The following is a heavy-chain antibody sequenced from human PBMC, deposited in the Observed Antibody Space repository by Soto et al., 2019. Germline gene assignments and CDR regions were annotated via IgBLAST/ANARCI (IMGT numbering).Heavy chain of an antibody. CDR2: IDYSGST. CDR3: ARHYFDSSGYYLQGVDS. Sequence: PSETLSLTCTVSGGSISSSSYSWGWIRQPPGKGLEWIGSIDYSGSTYSNPSLNSRVTMSVDTSKNQFSLKLSSVTAADTAVYYCARHYFDSSGYYLQGVDSWGQGTLVTVS. V-gene: IGHV4-39*01. J-gene: IGHJ4*02. D-gene: IGHD3-22*01. CDR1: GGSISSSSYS.